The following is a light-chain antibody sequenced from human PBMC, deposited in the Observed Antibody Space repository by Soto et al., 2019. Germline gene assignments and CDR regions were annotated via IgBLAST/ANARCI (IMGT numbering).Light chain of an antibody. CDR2: EVS. Sequence: QSALTQAASVSGAPGQSITISCTGTSSDIGGYNYVSWYHQPPGKAPKVIIYEVSNRPSGVSNRFSGSKSGNTASLTISGLQAEDEADYYCSSYRSTGSLVFGTGTKVTVL. V-gene: IGLV2-14*01. J-gene: IGLJ1*01. CDR1: SSDIGGYNY. CDR3: SSYRSTGSLV.